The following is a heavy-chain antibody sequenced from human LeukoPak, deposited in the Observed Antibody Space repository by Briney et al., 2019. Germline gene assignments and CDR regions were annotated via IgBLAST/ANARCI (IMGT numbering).Heavy chain of an antibody. V-gene: IGHV1-69*05. D-gene: IGHD5-12*01. CDR2: IIPIFGTA. CDR3: AREQADIVATIPPDY. Sequence: GSSVKVSCKASGGTFSSYAISWVRQAPGQGLEWMGGIIPIFGTANYAQKFQGRVTITTDESTSTAYMELSSLRSEDTAVYYCAREQADIVATIPPDYWGQGTLVTVSS. J-gene: IGHJ4*02. CDR1: GGTFSSYA.